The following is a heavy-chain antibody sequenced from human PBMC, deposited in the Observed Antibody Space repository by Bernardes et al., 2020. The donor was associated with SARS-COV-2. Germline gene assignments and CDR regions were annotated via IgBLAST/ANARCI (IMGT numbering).Heavy chain of an antibody. CDR3: ARIGDEDDFWSGYLMFEVGYYYGMDV. Sequence: GGSLRLSCAASGFTFSNYAMSWVRQAPGKGLEWVANIKQDGSEKYYVDSVKGRFTISRDNAKNSLYLQMNSLRAEDTAVYYCARIGDEDDFWSGYLMFEVGYYYGMDVWGQGTTVTVSS. D-gene: IGHD3-3*01. CDR2: IKQDGSEK. CDR1: GFTFSNYA. V-gene: IGHV3-7*01. J-gene: IGHJ6*02.